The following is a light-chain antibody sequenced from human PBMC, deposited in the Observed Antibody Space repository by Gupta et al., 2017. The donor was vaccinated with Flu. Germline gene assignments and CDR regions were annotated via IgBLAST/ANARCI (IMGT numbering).Light chain of an antibody. V-gene: IGLV3-1*01. CDR2: QNT. CDR1: NLKQNY. CDR3: QAWDSHYVV. Sequence: PSVSVSPAHTVTISYAGHNLKQNYACWYQQRPGQSPVLVIFQNTKRASGVSDPFSASNSGNTATLTITGTQVMDEADYYCQAWDSHYVVFGGGTKLTVL. J-gene: IGLJ2*01.